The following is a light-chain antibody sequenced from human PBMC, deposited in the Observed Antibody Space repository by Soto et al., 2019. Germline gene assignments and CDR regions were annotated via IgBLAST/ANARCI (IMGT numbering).Light chain of an antibody. CDR2: GAS. Sequence: EIVLTQSPGTLSLSPGERATLSCRASQSVGSYLAWYQQKPGQAPGLLIYGASSRATGIPDRFSGSGSGTDFTLTISRLEPEDFAVYYCQQYGNSRITFGQGTRLEIK. V-gene: IGKV3-20*01. J-gene: IGKJ5*01. CDR3: QQYGNSRIT. CDR1: QSVGSY.